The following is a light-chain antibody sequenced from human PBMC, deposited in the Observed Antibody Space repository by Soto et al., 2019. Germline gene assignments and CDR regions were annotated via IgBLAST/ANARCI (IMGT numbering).Light chain of an antibody. V-gene: IGKV3D-20*02. CDR2: DAS. Sequence: EILLTQSPGTLSLSPWERATLSCRASQSVSSSYLAWYQQKPGQAPRLIIYDASVRATGIPARFSGSGSGTDFTLTISSLEPEDFAVYYCQEGTYWPAFGGGTKGDIK. J-gene: IGKJ4*01. CDR3: QEGTYWPA. CDR1: QSVSSSY.